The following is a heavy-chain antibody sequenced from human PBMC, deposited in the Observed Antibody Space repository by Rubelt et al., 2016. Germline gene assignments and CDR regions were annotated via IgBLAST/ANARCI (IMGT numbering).Heavy chain of an antibody. CDR3: AKGMVRGVMDYFDY. Sequence: GGRLVQPGGSLRLSCAASGFTFRNYAMTWVRQASGKGLEWVSAISGSGGSTYYADSVKGRFTISRDNSKNTLYLQMNSLRAEDTAVYYCAKGMVRGVMDYFDYWGQGTLVTVSS. CDR1: GFTFRNYA. CDR2: ISGSGGST. J-gene: IGHJ4*02. D-gene: IGHD3-10*01. V-gene: IGHV3-23*01.